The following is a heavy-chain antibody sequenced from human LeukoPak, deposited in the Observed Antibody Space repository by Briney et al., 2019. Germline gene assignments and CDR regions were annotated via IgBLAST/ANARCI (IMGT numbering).Heavy chain of an antibody. J-gene: IGHJ4*02. V-gene: IGHV3-30*18. CDR3: AKNCPVAESSWYLNGCDY. D-gene: IGHD6-13*01. Sequence: QPGRSLRLSCAASGFTFSSYGMHWVRQAPGKGLEWVAVISYDGSNKYYADSVKGRFTISRDNSKNTLYLQVNSLRAEDTAVYYCAKNCPVAESSWYLNGCDYWGQGTLVTVSS. CDR2: ISYDGSNK. CDR1: GFTFSSYG.